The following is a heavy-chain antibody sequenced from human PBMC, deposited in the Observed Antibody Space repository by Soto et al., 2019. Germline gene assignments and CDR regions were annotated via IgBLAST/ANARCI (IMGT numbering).Heavy chain of an antibody. J-gene: IGHJ4*02. CDR1: GFTFSSYA. CDR2: ISGSGGST. Sequence: EVQLLESGGGLVQPGGSLRLSCAASGFTFSSYAMSWVRQAPGKGLEWVSGISGSGGSTDYVDSVKGRFTISRDNSKKTLYLQMSSLRADDSAVYFCARGSKDSYPGSRIFDFWGRGTLVTVSS. CDR3: ARGSKDSYPGSRIFDF. V-gene: IGHV3-23*01. D-gene: IGHD3-10*01.